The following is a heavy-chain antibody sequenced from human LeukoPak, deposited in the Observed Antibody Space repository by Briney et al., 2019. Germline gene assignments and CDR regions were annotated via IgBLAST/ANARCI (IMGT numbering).Heavy chain of an antibody. CDR2: INPNSGGT. Sequence: ASVKVSCKASGYTFTGYYMHWVRQAPGQGLEWMGWINPNSGGTNYAQKFQGRVTMTRDTSISTAYMELSRLRSDDTAVYYCARLPKSTTIFGVVINVYYYYFDYWGQGTLVTVSS. J-gene: IGHJ4*02. CDR1: GYTFTGYY. D-gene: IGHD3-3*01. CDR3: ARLPKSTTIFGVVINVYYYYFDY. V-gene: IGHV1-2*02.